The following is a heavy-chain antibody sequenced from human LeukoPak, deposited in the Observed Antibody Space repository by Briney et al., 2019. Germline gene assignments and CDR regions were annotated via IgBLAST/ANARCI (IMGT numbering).Heavy chain of an antibody. CDR3: DIGLGNTDTDN. V-gene: IGHV3-15*05. CDR1: GFSFTKAW. D-gene: IGHD1/OR15-1a*01. J-gene: IGHJ4*02. CDR2: IKTKSQGGTT. Sequence: GGSLRLACAASGFSFTKAWMNWVRQAPGKGLEWVARIKTKSQGGTTDYAAPVKGRFAISRDDSENRLYMQMNSLKSEDTAVYYCDIGLGNTDTDNWGQGTLVTVSS.